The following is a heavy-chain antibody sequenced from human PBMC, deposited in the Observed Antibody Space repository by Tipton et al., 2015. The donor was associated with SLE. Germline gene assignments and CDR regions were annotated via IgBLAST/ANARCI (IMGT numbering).Heavy chain of an antibody. J-gene: IGHJ3*02. D-gene: IGHD1-1*01. V-gene: IGHV4-59*08. CDR3: ARTERKAFDS. Sequence: TLSLTCTVSGGSISSHYWSWIRQPPGKGLEWIGSIYHSGSTYYNPSLKSRVTISVDTSKNQFSLKLSSVTAADTAVYYCARTERKAFDSWGQGTMVTVSS. CDR1: GGSISSHY. CDR2: IYHSGST.